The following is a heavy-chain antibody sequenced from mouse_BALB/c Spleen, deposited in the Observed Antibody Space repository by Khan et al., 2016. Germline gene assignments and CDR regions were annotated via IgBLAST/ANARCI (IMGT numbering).Heavy chain of an antibody. CDR2: ISYSGNT. V-gene: IGHV3-8*02. CDR3: ARSNRNDAWFAY. D-gene: IGHD2-14*01. J-gene: IGHJ3*01. CDR1: GDSITSGY. Sequence: QLEESGPSLVKPSQTLSLTCSVTGDSITSGYWNWIRKFPGNKLEYMGYISYSGNTYYNPFLKSRISITRDTSKNQHYLQLISVTTEDTATYYCARSNRNDAWFAYWGQGTLVTVSA.